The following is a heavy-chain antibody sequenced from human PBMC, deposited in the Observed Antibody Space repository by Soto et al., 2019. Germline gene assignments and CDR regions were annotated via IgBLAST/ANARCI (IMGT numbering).Heavy chain of an antibody. Sequence: EVQLVESGGGLVQPGGSLRLSCAASGFTFSSYEMNWVRQAPGKGLEWVSYISSSGSTIYYADSVKGRFTISRDNAKNSLYLQMNSLRAEDTAVYYCARGVGYCSSTSCYTAPYFDYWGQGTLVTVSS. CDR1: GFTFSSYE. V-gene: IGHV3-48*03. CDR3: ARGVGYCSSTSCYTAPYFDY. D-gene: IGHD2-2*02. J-gene: IGHJ4*02. CDR2: ISSSGSTI.